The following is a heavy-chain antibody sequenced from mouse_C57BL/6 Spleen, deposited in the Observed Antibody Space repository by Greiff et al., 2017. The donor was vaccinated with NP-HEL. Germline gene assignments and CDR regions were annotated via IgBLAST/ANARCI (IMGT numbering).Heavy chain of an antibody. J-gene: IGHJ4*01. V-gene: IGHV1-69*01. Sequence: QVQLQQPGAELVMPGASVKLSRKASGYTFTSYWMHWVKQRPGQGLEWIGEIDPSDSYTNYNQKFKGKSTLTVDKSSSTAYMQLSSLTSEDSAVYYCARSGVLLYAMDYWGQGTSVTVSS. D-gene: IGHD2-1*01. CDR1: GYTFTSYW. CDR3: ARSGVLLYAMDY. CDR2: IDPSDSYT.